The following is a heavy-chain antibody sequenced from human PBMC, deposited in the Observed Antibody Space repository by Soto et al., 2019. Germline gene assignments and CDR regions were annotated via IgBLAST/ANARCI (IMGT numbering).Heavy chain of an antibody. CDR3: ARDGDYYDSSGYYYRHKTYDAFEI. CDR1: GGTFSSYA. J-gene: IGHJ3*02. D-gene: IGHD3-22*01. V-gene: IGHV1-69*06. CDR2: IIPIFGTA. Sequence: GASVKVSCKASGGTFSSYAISWVRQAPGQGLEWMGGIIPIFGTANYAQKFQGRVTITADKSTSTAYMELSSLRSEDTAVYYCARDGDYYDSSGYYYRHKTYDAFEIWGQGTMVTVSS.